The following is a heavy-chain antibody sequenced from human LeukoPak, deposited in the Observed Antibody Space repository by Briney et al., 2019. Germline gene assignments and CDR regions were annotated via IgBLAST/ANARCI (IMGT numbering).Heavy chain of an antibody. J-gene: IGHJ5*02. CDR3: AKTYYYDSSGYYYLGWFDP. D-gene: IGHD3-22*01. V-gene: IGHV3-11*04. CDR2: IKGNGATT. CDR1: GFTFSNYY. Sequence: GGSLRLSCEASGFTFSNYYMSWIRQAPGKGLEWVSHIKGNGATTYYADSVRGRFTISRDNSKNTVYLQMTSLRAEDTAVYYCAKTYYYDSSGYYYLGWFDPWGQGTLVTVSS.